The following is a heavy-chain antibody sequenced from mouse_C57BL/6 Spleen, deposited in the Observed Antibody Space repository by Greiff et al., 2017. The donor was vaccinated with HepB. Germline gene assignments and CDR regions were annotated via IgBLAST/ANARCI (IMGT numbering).Heavy chain of an antibody. V-gene: IGHV14-1*01. D-gene: IGHD2-5*01. J-gene: IGHJ3*01. CDR2: IDPEDGDT. CDR3: TTGYSNYEAY. CDR1: GFNIKDYY. Sequence: EVQRVESGAELVRPGASVKLSCTASGFNIKDYYMHWVKQRPEQGLEWIGRIDPEDGDTEYDPKFQGKATMTADTSSNTAYLQLRSLTSEDAAVYYCTTGYSNYEAYWGQGTLVTVSA.